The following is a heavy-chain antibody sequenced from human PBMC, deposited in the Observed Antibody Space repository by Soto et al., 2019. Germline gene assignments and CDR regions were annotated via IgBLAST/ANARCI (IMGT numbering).Heavy chain of an antibody. V-gene: IGHV4-61*01. Sequence: QVQLQESGPGLVKPSETLSLTCTVSGGSVSSGSYYWSWIRQPPGKGLEWIGDIYYSGSTDYNPSLKSRVTISVDTSKNQFSLKLSSVTTADTAVYYCARESSWSGWFPLWGQGTLVTVSS. J-gene: IGHJ4*02. CDR2: IYYSGST. D-gene: IGHD6-19*01. CDR3: ARESSWSGWFPL. CDR1: GGSVSSGSYY.